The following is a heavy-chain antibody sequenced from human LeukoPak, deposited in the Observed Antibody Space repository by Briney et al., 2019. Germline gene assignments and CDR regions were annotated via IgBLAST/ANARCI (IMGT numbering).Heavy chain of an antibody. CDR1: GFTFSTYV. J-gene: IGHJ4*02. CDR2: LSGSGGST. D-gene: IGHD2-15*01. CDR3: AKGRTPDY. V-gene: IGHV3-23*01. Sequence: PGGSLRLSCAASGFTFSTYVMTCVRQAPGKGLEWVSALSGSGGSTFYADSVKGRFTISRDNSNNTLYLQMNSLRAEDTAVYYCAKGRTPDYWGQGTLVTVSS.